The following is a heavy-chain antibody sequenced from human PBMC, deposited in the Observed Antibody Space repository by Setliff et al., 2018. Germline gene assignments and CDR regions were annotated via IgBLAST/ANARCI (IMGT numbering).Heavy chain of an antibody. CDR2: IYPGDSDT. V-gene: IGHV5-51*01. Sequence: GESLKISCQGSGYSFTSYWIGWVRQMPGKGLEWMGIIYPGDSDTRYSPSFQGQVTISADKSISTAYLQWSSLKASDTAMYYCARSDYGDYFAWDSYGMDVWGQGTTVTVSS. D-gene: IGHD4-17*01. J-gene: IGHJ6*02. CDR1: GYSFTSYW. CDR3: ARSDYGDYFAWDSYGMDV.